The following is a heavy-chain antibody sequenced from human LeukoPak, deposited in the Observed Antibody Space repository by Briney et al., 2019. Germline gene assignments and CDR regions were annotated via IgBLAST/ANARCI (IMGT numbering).Heavy chain of an antibody. D-gene: IGHD3-3*01. CDR1: GGTFSSYA. J-gene: IGHJ6*03. CDR3: ARAPEGITIFGVADYNYYYMDV. CDR2: IIPIFGTA. V-gene: IGHV1-69*05. Sequence: SVKVSCKASGGTFSSYAISWVRQAPGQGLEWMGGIIPIFGTANYAQEFQGRVTITTDESTSTAYMELSSLRSEDTAVYYCARAPEGITIFGVADYNYYYMDVWGKGTTVTVSS.